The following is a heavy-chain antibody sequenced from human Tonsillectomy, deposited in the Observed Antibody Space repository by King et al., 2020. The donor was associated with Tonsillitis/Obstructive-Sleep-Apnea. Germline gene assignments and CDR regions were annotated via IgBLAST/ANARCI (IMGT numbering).Heavy chain of an antibody. V-gene: IGHV1-2*02. J-gene: IGHJ5*02. D-gene: IGHD3-16*01. CDR2: NNPNSGGT. CDR3: ARARLRSTLNWFDP. CDR1: GYTFTGYY. Sequence: QLVQSGAEVKKPGASVKVSCKASGYTFTGYYMHWVRQAPGQGLEWMGWNNPNSGGTNYAQKFQGRVTMTRDTSISTAYMELSRLRSDDTAVYYCARARLRSTLNWFDPWGQGTLVTVSS.